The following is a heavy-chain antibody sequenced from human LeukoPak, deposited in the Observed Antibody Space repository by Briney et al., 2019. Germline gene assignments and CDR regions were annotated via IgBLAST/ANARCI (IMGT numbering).Heavy chain of an antibody. V-gene: IGHV1-18*01. CDR1: GGTFSSYA. D-gene: IGHD1-26*01. CDR2: ISAYNGNT. Sequence: GASVKVSCKASGGTFSSYAISWVRQAPGQGLEWMGWISAYNGNTNYAQKLQGRVTMTTDASTSTAYMELRSLRSDDTAVYYCARVDSGVFDYWGQGTLVTVSS. J-gene: IGHJ4*02. CDR3: ARVDSGVFDY.